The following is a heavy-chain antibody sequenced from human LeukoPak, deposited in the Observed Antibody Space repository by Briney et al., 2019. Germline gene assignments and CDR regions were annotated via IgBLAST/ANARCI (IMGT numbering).Heavy chain of an antibody. CDR2: ISGSGGST. CDR1: GFTFSNYW. CDR3: AKDGNVRFLEWLLAAYFDY. V-gene: IGHV3-23*01. J-gene: IGHJ4*02. Sequence: GGSLRPSCAASGFTFSNYWMHWVRQAPGKGLEWVSAISGSGGSTYYADSVKGRFTISRDNSKNTLYLQMNSLRAEDTAVYYCAKDGNVRFLEWLLAAYFDYWGQGTLVTVSS. D-gene: IGHD3-3*01.